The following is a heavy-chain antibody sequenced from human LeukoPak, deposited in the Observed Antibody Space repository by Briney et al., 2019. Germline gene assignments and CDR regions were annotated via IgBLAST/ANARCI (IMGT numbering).Heavy chain of an antibody. Sequence: TLSLSCAGSVDSIFSGSCYGRWIRQPAKDWLEWIGPIFTSGSTKYNPSLKSRATISLATSKNQSSLKVSAVTAADPARNYCATTRWTSERGGFDYCGQGTLVTVSS. V-gene: IGHV4-61*02. CDR1: VDSIFSGSCY. D-gene: IGHD1-14*01. J-gene: IGHJ4*02. CDR2: IFTSGST. CDR3: ATTRWTSERGGFDY.